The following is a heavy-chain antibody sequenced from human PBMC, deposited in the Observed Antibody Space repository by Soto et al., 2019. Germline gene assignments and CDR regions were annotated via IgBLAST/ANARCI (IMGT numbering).Heavy chain of an antibody. CDR3: ARDDTYCTNGVSWGYYDYYGMDV. CDR2: ISAYNGNT. D-gene: IGHD2-8*01. Sequence: QVQLVPSGAEVKKPGASVKVSCKASGYTFTSYGISWVRQAPGQGLEWLRRISAYNGNTNYAQKLKGRVTRATSTSTSTADMEITRVRSDDTAVYYFARDDTYCTNGVSWGYYDYYGMDVWGQGTTVTVSS. CDR1: GYTFTSYG. V-gene: IGHV1-18*01. J-gene: IGHJ6*02.